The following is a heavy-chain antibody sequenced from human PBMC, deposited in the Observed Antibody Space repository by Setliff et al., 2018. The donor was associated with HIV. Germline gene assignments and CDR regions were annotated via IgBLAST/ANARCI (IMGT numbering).Heavy chain of an antibody. V-gene: IGHV1-18*04. Sequence: ASVKVSCKASGYTFNSYTISWLRQAPGQGLEWMGWISPYNGNTDYAQEMQGRLTMTTDTSTSTAYMDLESLTSDDTAVYYCARGSTAVNYYYNHMDVWGKGTTVTVSS. CDR2: ISPYNGNT. CDR3: ARGSTAVNYYYNHMDV. D-gene: IGHD2-2*01. J-gene: IGHJ6*03. CDR1: GYTFNSYT.